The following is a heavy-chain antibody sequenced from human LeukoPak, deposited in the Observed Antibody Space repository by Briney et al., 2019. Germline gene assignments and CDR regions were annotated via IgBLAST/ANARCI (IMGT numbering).Heavy chain of an antibody. J-gene: IGHJ6*02. Sequence: GGSLRLSCAASGFTVSSNYMSWVRQAPGKGLEWVSVIYSGGSTYYADSVKGRFTISRDNSKNTLYLQMNSLRAEDTAVYYCARDNAVYYYGMDVWGQGTTVTVSS. D-gene: IGHD6-19*01. CDR2: IYSGGST. CDR1: GFTVSSNY. CDR3: ARDNAVYYYGMDV. V-gene: IGHV3-53*01.